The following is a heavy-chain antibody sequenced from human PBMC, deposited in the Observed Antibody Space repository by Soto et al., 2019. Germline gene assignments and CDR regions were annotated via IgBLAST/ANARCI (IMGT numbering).Heavy chain of an antibody. J-gene: IGHJ4*02. Sequence: ASVQVSCKASGYTFTSYGISWVRQAPGQGLEWMGWISAYNGNTNYAQKLQGRVTMTTDTSTSTAYMELRSLRSDDTAVYYWARDQGPTVDFDYWGQGTLVTVSS. CDR2: ISAYNGNT. D-gene: IGHD4-17*01. CDR3: ARDQGPTVDFDY. CDR1: GYTFTSYG. V-gene: IGHV1-18*01.